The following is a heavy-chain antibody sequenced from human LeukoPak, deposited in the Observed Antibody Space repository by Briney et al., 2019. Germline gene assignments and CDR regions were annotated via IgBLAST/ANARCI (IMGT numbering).Heavy chain of an antibody. Sequence: PSETLSLTCTVSGGSIGSGSYYWSWIRQPAGKGLEWIGRIYTSGSTNYNPSLKSRVTISVDTSKNQFSLKLSSVTAADTAVYYCASGVGYYYYYMDVWGKGTTVTVSS. CDR3: ASGVGYYYYYMDV. V-gene: IGHV4-61*02. CDR1: GGSIGSGSYY. CDR2: IYTSGST. J-gene: IGHJ6*03. D-gene: IGHD1-26*01.